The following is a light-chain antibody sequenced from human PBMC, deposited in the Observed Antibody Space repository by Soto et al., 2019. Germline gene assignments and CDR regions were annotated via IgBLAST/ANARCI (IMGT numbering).Light chain of an antibody. CDR3: SSYTSSRGEV. J-gene: IGLJ1*01. CDR1: SSDVGGYNY. CDR2: DVS. Sequence: QSALTQPASVSGSPGQSITISCTGTSSDVGGYNYVSWYQQHPGKAPKLMIYDVSNRPSGVSNRFSGSKSGNTASLTISGLQAEDEADYYCSSYTSSRGEVFGTGTSSPS. V-gene: IGLV2-14*01.